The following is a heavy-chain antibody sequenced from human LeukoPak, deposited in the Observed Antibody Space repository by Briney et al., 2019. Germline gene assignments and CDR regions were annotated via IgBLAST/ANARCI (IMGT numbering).Heavy chain of an antibody. V-gene: IGHV4-4*07. CDR1: GGSISSYY. D-gene: IGHD6-13*01. J-gene: IGHJ6*03. Sequence: PSETLSLTCTVSGGSISSYYWSWIRQPAGKGLEWIGRIYTSGSTNYNPSLKSRVTMSVDTSKNQFSLKLSSVTAADTAVYYCARRAAVAAAGTRYYYMDVWGKGTTVTISS. CDR2: IYTSGST. CDR3: ARRAAVAAAGTRYYYMDV.